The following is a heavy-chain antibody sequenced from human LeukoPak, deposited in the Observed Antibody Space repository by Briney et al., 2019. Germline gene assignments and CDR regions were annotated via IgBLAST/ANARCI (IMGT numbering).Heavy chain of an antibody. J-gene: IGHJ4*02. V-gene: IGHV4-34*01. CDR1: GGSFSGYY. CDR3: ARGSSGWYAY. Sequence: SETLSLTCAVYGGSFSGYYWSWIRQPPGKGLEWIGEINHSGSTNYNPSLKSRVTISVDTSKNQFSLELSSVTAADTAVYYCARGSSGWYAYWGQGTLVTVSS. D-gene: IGHD6-19*01. CDR2: INHSGST.